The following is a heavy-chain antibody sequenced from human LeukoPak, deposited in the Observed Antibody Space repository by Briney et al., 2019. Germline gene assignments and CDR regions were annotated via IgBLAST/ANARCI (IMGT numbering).Heavy chain of an antibody. CDR1: GYNLIDYY. J-gene: IGHJ4*02. V-gene: IGHV1-46*01. CDR3: ARDKPLAGGFDY. CDR2: ISPRGGST. Sequence: GASVKVSCKASGYNLIDYYIHWVRQAPGQGLEWMGVISPRGGSTRFAQRFQDRVTVTMDTSTSTFYMELSSLRSEDTAVYYCARDKPLAGGFDYWGQGTLVTVSS. D-gene: IGHD1-14*01.